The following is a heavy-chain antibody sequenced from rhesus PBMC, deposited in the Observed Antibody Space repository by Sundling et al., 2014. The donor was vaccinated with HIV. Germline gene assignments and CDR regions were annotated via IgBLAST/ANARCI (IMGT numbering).Heavy chain of an antibody. D-gene: IGHD2-21*01. V-gene: IGHV4-143*01. Sequence: QVQLQESGPGLVKPSETLSLTCTVSGGSMSGGYGWAWVRQAPGRGLEWVGSVYSDTGNTYYNPSLKSRVTISTDTSRNHFSLRLRSVAAGDTAVYYCARDGGCSGSGCYPIDAFYSGAKGSGSPSLQ. CDR3: ARDGGCSGSGCYPIDAFYS. CDR2: VYSDTGNT. J-gene: IGHJ3*01. CDR1: GGSMSGGYG.